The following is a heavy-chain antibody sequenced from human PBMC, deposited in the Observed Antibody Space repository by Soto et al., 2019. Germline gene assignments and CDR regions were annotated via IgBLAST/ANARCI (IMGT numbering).Heavy chain of an antibody. CDR2: ISGSGGST. V-gene: IGHV3-23*01. D-gene: IGHD2-2*01. CDR3: AIGAGYCSSTSCYAYQGWFDP. Sequence: PVGSLRLSCAASGFTFSSYAMSWVRQAPGKGLEWVSAISGSGGSTYYADSVKGRFTISRDNSKNTLYLQMNSLRAEDTAVYYCAIGAGYCSSTSCYAYQGWFDPWGQGTLVTVSS. J-gene: IGHJ5*02. CDR1: GFTFSSYA.